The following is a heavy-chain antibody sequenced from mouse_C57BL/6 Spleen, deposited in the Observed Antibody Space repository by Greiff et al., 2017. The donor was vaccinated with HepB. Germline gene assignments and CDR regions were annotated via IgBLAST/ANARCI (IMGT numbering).Heavy chain of an antibody. CDR3: ARFFTTVVARWGMDY. J-gene: IGHJ4*01. CDR2: ISSGSSTI. Sequence: EVQRVESGGGLVKPGGSLKLSCAASGFTFSDYGMHWVRQAPEKGLEWVAYISSGSSTIYYADTVKGRFTISRDNAKNTPFLQLTSLRSEDTAMYYCARFFTTVVARWGMDYWGQGTSVTVSS. D-gene: IGHD1-1*01. CDR1: GFTFSDYG. V-gene: IGHV5-17*01.